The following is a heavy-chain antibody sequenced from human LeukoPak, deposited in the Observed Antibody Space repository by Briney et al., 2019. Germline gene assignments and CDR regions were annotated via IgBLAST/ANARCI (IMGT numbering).Heavy chain of an antibody. CDR1: GGSISSYY. D-gene: IGHD6-13*01. V-gene: IGHV4-59*08. J-gene: IGHJ3*02. Sequence: KASETLSLTCTVSGGSISSYYWSWIRQPPGKGLEWIGYIYYSGSTNYNPSLKSRVTISVDTSKNQFSLKLSSVTAADTAVYYCARHPRIADPNAFDIWGQGTMVTVSS. CDR3: ARHPRIADPNAFDI. CDR2: IYYSGST.